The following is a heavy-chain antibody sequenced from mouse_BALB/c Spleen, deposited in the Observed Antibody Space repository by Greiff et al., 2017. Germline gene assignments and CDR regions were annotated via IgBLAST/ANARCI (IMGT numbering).Heavy chain of an antibody. V-gene: IGHV2-9*02. Sequence: VQLQESGPGLVAPSQSLSITCTVSWFSLTSYGVHWVRQPPGKGLEWLGVIWAGGSTNYNSALMSRLSISKDNSKSQVFLKMNSLQTDDTAMYYCARGWVVDAMDYWGQGTSVTVSS. D-gene: IGHD1-1*02. J-gene: IGHJ4*01. CDR3: ARGWVVDAMDY. CDR2: IWAGGST. CDR1: WFSLTSYG.